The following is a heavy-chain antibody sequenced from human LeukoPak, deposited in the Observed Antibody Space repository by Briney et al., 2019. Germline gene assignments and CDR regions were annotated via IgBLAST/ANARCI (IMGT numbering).Heavy chain of an antibody. V-gene: IGHV1-69*04. CDR2: IIPILGIA. D-gene: IGHD5-24*01. CDR3: ARVRDGPFDY. CDR1: GGTFSSYA. Sequence: KVSCKASGGTFSSYAIRWVRQAPGQGLEWMGRIIPILGIANYAQKFQGRVTITADKSTSTAYMELSSLRSEDTAVYYCARVRDGPFDYWGQGTLVTVSS. J-gene: IGHJ4*02.